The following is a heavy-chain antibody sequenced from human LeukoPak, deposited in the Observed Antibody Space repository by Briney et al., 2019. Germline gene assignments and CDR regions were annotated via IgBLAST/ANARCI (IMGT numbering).Heavy chain of an antibody. V-gene: IGHV1-46*01. CDR3: ARGDQAVAGTGYFDY. CDR2: INPSGGST. D-gene: IGHD6-19*01. Sequence: AASVKVSCKASGYTFTSYYMHWVRQAPGQGLEWMGIINPSGGSTSYAQKFQGRVTMTRDTSISTAYMELSRLRSDDTAVYYCARGDQAVAGTGYFDYWGQGTLVTVSS. J-gene: IGHJ4*02. CDR1: GYTFTSYY.